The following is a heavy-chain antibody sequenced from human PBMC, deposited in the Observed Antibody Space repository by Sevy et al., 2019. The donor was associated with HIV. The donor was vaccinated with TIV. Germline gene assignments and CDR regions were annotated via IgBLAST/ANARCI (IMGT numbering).Heavy chain of an antibody. CDR2: IGISSSYI. V-gene: IGHV3-21*01. J-gene: IGHJ3*02. D-gene: IGHD3-22*01. CDR3: ARANLDSSGSYDAFDI. CDR1: GFTFITYT. Sequence: GGSLRLSCAASGFTFITYTMNWVRQAPGKGLEWVSSIGISSSYIYYADSGKGRFTISRDNAKNSLYLQMNSLRAEDMAVYYCARANLDSSGSYDAFDIWGQGTMVTVSS.